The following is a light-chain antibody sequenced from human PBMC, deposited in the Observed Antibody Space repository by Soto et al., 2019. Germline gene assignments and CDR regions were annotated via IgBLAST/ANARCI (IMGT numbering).Light chain of an antibody. CDR2: GAS. J-gene: IGKJ4*01. Sequence: ETVMTQSPATLSVSPGERATLSCRAGQSVNSYLAWYQQKPGQAPRPLIRGASARATGIPARFSGSGSGTEFTLTISSLQSEDFAVYYCQQYNQWPLTFGGGTKVEI. CDR1: QSVNSY. CDR3: QQYNQWPLT. V-gene: IGKV3-15*01.